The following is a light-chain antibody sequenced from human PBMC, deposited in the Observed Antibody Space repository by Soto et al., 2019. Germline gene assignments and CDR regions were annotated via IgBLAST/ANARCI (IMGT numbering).Light chain of an antibody. CDR3: HRHSSYGT. V-gene: IGKV1-5*01. CDR2: DAS. CDR1: QNIGGW. J-gene: IGKJ1*01. Sequence: ASVGDRVPITCRASQNIGGWLAWYQQKPGKAPKFLIFDASSLESGVPSRFSGSGSGTEFTLTISILQPDGFATYYCHRHSSYGTFGQGTKV.